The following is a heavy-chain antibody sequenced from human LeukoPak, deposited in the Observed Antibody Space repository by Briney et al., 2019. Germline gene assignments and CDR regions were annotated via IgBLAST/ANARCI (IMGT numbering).Heavy chain of an antibody. CDR1: GFIFSSYG. CDR3: AREKDGMDV. J-gene: IGHJ6*02. CDR2: ILYDGSNN. V-gene: IGHV3-33*01. Sequence: GGSLRLSCAASGFIFSSYGMHWVRQAPGKGLEWVAIILYDGSNNYYADSVKGRFSISRDNSKNTLYLQMNSLRAEDTAVYYCAREKDGMDVWGQGTTVTVSS.